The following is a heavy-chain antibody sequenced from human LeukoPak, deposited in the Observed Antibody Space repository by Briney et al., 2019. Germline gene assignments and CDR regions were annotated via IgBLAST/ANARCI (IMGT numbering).Heavy chain of an antibody. Sequence: SETLSLTRAVYGGSFSGYYWSWIRQPPGKGLEWIGEINHSGSTNYNPSLKSRVTISVDTSKNQFSLKLSSVTAADTAVYYCARVEMATISRRRYFDYWGQGTLVTVSS. CDR3: ARVEMATISRRRYFDY. V-gene: IGHV4-34*01. D-gene: IGHD5-24*01. CDR2: INHSGST. CDR1: GGSFSGYY. J-gene: IGHJ4*02.